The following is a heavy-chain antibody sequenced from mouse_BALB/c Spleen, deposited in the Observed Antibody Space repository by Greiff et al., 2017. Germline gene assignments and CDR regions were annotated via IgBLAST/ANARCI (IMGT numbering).Heavy chain of an antibody. D-gene: IGHD2-1*01. J-gene: IGHJ3*01. CDR1: GFNIKDTY. CDR3: TRGCNYVGFAY. Sequence: QVQLKESGAELVKPGASVKLSCTASGFNIKDTYMHWVKQRPGQGLEWIGEINPSTGGTNFNEKFKSKATLTVDKSSSTAYMQLSSLTSEDSAVFYCTRGCNYVGFAYRGQGTLVTVAA. V-gene: IGHV1S81*02. CDR2: INPSTGGT.